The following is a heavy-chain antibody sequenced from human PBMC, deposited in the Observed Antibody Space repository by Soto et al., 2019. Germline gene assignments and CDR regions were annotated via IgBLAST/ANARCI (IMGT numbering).Heavy chain of an antibody. CDR3: AGSGSYRYYGMDV. CDR2: INSDGSSA. D-gene: IGHD3-10*01. CDR1: GFTFSSYW. Sequence: EVQLVESGGGLVQPGGSLRLSCAASGFTFSSYWMHWVRQAPGKGLVWVSRINSDGSSASYADSVKGRFTISRDNAKNTLYLQMNSLRAEDTAVYYCAGSGSYRYYGMDVWGQGTTVTVSS. V-gene: IGHV3-74*01. J-gene: IGHJ6*02.